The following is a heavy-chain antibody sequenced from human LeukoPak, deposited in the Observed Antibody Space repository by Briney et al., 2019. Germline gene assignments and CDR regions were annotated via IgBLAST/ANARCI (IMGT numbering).Heavy chain of an antibody. CDR2: ISSSGSTI. Sequence: GGSLRLSCAASGFTFSDYYMTWIRQAPGKGLEWVSYISSSGSTIYYADSVKGRFTISRDNAKNSLYLQMNSLRPEDTAVYYCAKDSAVVAATPENYFDYWGQGTLVTVSS. CDR3: AKDSAVVAATPENYFDY. J-gene: IGHJ4*02. V-gene: IGHV3-11*04. D-gene: IGHD2-15*01. CDR1: GFTFSDYY.